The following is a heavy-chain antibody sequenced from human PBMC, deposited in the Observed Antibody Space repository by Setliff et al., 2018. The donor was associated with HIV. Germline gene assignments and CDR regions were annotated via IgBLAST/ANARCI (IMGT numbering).Heavy chain of an antibody. Sequence: GSLRLSCSASGFTFSDKNMNWVRQAPGKGLEWVSSIGSSGIYIYYADSVKGRFTISRDNAKNSLYLQMNSLRAEDTAVYYCARAQDVWGSFRYTNYYFYMDVWGKGTTVTVSS. V-gene: IGHV3-21*01. D-gene: IGHD3-16*02. CDR2: IGSSGIYI. J-gene: IGHJ6*03. CDR1: GFTFSDKN. CDR3: ARAQDVWGSFRYTNYYFYMDV.